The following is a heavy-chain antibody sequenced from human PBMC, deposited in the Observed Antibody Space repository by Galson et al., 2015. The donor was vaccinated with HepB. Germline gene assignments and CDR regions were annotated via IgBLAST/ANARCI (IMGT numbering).Heavy chain of an antibody. V-gene: IGHV1-69*13. D-gene: IGHD2-15*01. CDR1: GGTFSSYA. J-gene: IGHJ4*02. Sequence: SVKVSCKASGGTFSSYAISWVRQAPGQGLEWMGGIIPIFGTANYAQKFQGRVTITADESTSTAYMELSSLRSEDTAVYCCARGYCSGGSCSYYFDYWGQGTLVTVSS. CDR3: ARGYCSGGSCSYYFDY. CDR2: IIPIFGTA.